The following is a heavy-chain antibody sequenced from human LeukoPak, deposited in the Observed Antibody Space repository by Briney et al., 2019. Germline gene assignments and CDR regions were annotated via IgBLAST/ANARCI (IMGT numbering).Heavy chain of an antibody. D-gene: IGHD3-22*01. CDR3: AGTVDYYDSSGYYY. J-gene: IGHJ4*02. Sequence: SETLSLTCTVSGGSISSYYWSLIRQPPGKGLEWIGYIYYSGSTNYNPSLKSRVTISVDTSKNQFSLKLSSVTAADTAVYYCAGTVDYYDSSGYYYWGQGTLVTVSS. CDR2: IYYSGST. CDR1: GGSISSYY. V-gene: IGHV4-59*08.